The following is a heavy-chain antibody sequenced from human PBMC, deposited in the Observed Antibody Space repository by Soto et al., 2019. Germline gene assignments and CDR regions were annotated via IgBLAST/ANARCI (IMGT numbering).Heavy chain of an antibody. CDR2: MFHSGGA. CDR1: DGSISTYDC. Sequence: SETLSLTCVVSDGSISTYDCWTWVRQPPGKGLEWIGKMFHSGGADYSPSLKSRVTISADSSKNHFSLRLTSVTAADTAVYYCASSNVSSILEYWGEG. CDR3: ASSNVSSILEY. V-gene: IGHV4-4*02. J-gene: IGHJ4*02. D-gene: IGHD3-3*02.